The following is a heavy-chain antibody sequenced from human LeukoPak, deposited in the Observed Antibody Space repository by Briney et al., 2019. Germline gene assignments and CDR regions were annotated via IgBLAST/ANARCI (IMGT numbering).Heavy chain of an antibody. CDR1: GFTFSDYY. CDR2: ISSSGSTV. D-gene: IGHD3-22*01. Sequence: PGRSLGLSCAASGFTFSDYYMSWIRQAPGKGLEWLSYISSSGSTVYYADSVKGRFTVSRDNAKNSLYLHMNSLRAEDTAVYYCAIQMTMIVVVPYFDYWGQGTLVTVSS. V-gene: IGHV3-11*04. CDR3: AIQMTMIVVVPYFDY. J-gene: IGHJ4*02.